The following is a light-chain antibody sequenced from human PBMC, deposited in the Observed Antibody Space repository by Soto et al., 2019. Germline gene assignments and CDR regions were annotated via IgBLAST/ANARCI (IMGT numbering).Light chain of an antibody. Sequence: EIVLTQSPATLSFSPGERATLSCRASQSVSSYLAWYQQKPGQAPRLLIYGASTRATGIPDRFSGSGSGTDFTLTISRLEPEDSAVYYCQQYGSSSWTFGQGTKVDIK. CDR3: QQYGSSSWT. CDR1: QSVSSY. J-gene: IGKJ1*01. CDR2: GAS. V-gene: IGKV3-20*01.